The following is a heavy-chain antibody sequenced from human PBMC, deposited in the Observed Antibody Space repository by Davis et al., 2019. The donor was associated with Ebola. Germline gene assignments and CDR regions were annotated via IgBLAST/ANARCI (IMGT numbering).Heavy chain of an antibody. Sequence: GESLKISCAASGFTFSSYAMSWVRQSPGKGLEWVSDISGSGGSTYYADSVKGQFTISRDNSKNTLYLQMNSLRAEDTAVYYCAKVDYGDLFFDYWGQGTLVTVSS. J-gene: IGHJ4*02. CDR3: AKVDYGDLFFDY. V-gene: IGHV3-23*01. CDR2: ISGSGGST. D-gene: IGHD4-17*01. CDR1: GFTFSSYA.